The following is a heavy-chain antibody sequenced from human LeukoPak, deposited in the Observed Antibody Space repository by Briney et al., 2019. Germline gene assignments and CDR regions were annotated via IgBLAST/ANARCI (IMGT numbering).Heavy chain of an antibody. D-gene: IGHD6-13*01. CDR3: ARVTWLSAAGTEGNFDY. Sequence: GSLRLSCTASGFTFSGAWMTWVRQAPGKGLEWVANIREDGTEKNYVDSVKGRFTISRDNAKNSLFLQMSNLRAEDTAVYYCARVTWLSAAGTEGNFDYWGQGTLVTVSS. V-gene: IGHV3-7*01. J-gene: IGHJ4*02. CDR2: IREDGTEK. CDR1: GFTFSGAW.